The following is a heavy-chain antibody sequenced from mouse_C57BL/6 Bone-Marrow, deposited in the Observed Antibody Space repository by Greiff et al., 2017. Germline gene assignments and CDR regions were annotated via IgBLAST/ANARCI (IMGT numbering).Heavy chain of an antibody. Sequence: VQLQQSGPELVKPGASVKISCKASGYTFTDYYMNWVKQSHGKSLEWIGDINPNNGGTSYNQKFKGKDTLTVDKSSSTAYMELRSLTSEDSAVXYCARGRNYDYGAWFAYWGQGTLVTVSA. CDR2: INPNNGGT. J-gene: IGHJ3*01. CDR1: GYTFTDYY. D-gene: IGHD2-4*01. CDR3: ARGRNYDYGAWFAY. V-gene: IGHV1-26*01.